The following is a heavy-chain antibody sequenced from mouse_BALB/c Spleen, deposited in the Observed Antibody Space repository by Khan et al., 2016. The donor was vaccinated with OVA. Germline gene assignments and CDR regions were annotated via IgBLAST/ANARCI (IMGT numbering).Heavy chain of an antibody. CDR3: ARIYGGDFDY. D-gene: IGHD1-1*01. CDR1: GYSITTDYA. V-gene: IGHV3-2*02. CDR2: ISYSGNT. Sequence: EVQLLETGPGLVKPSQSLSLTCTVTGYSITTDYAWNWIRQFPGNKLEWMAYISYSGNTKYNPSLKSRISITRDTSKNQFFLQLKSVTTEDTARDYCARIYGGDFDYWGQGTILTVSS. J-gene: IGHJ2*01.